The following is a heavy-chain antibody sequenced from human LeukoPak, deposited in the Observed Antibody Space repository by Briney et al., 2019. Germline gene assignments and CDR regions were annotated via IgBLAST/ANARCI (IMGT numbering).Heavy chain of an antibody. CDR1: GFTFSSYG. CDR3: AKSHRYYYGLAPDQDNDYFDY. CDR2: IRYDGSNK. D-gene: IGHD3-10*01. Sequence: GGSLRLSCAASGFTFSSYGMHWVRQAPGKGLEWVAFIRYDGSNKYYADSVKGRFTISRDNSKNTLYLQMNSLRAEDTAVYYCAKSHRYYYGLAPDQDNDYFDYWGQGTLVTVSS. V-gene: IGHV3-30*02. J-gene: IGHJ4*02.